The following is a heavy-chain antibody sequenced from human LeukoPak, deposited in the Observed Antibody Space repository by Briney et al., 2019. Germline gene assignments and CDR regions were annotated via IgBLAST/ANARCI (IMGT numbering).Heavy chain of an antibody. CDR1: GYTFTSYD. Sequence: ASVKVSCKASGYTFTSYDINWVRQATGQGLEWMGWMNPNSGNTGYAQKFQGRVTITRNTSISTAYMELSSLRSEDRAVDYCARGETWGGLRLGELSLVREWTLFDYWGQGTLVTVSS. J-gene: IGHJ4*02. D-gene: IGHD3-16*02. CDR3: ARGETWGGLRLGELSLVREWTLFDY. V-gene: IGHV1-8*03. CDR2: MNPNSGNT.